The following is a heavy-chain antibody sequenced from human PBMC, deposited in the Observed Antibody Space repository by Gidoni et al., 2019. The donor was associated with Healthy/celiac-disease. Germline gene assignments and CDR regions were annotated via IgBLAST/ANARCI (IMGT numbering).Heavy chain of an antibody. D-gene: IGHD2-21*02. V-gene: IGHV4-39*01. J-gene: IGHJ5*02. CDR3: ASGALGVTTFSWFDP. Sequence: KGLEWIGSIYYSGSTYYNPSLKSRVTISVDTSKNQFSLKLSSVTAADTAVYYCASGALGVTTFSWFDPWGQGTLVTVSS. CDR2: IYYSGST.